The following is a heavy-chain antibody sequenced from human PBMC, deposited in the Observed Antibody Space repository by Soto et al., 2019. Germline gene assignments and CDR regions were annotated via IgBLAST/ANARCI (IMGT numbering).Heavy chain of an antibody. CDR1: GFTFSSYW. D-gene: IGHD3-10*01. J-gene: IGHJ6*02. CDR2: ISNDGSST. Sequence: EVQLVESGGGLVQPVGSLRLSCAASGFTFSSYWMHWIRQAPGKGLVWVSRISNDGSSTSYADSVKGRFTISRDNAKNTLYLQMNSLRAEDTAVYHCTRSDYYGSGSYIYYYGMDVWGQGTTVTVSS. CDR3: TRSDYYGSGSYIYYYGMDV. V-gene: IGHV3-74*01.